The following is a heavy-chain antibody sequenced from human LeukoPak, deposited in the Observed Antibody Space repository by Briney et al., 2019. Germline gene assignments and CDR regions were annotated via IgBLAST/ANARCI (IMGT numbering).Heavy chain of an antibody. CDR2: INHSGSA. V-gene: IGHV4-34*01. D-gene: IGHD6-6*01. CDR1: GGSFSGYY. J-gene: IGHJ6*03. Sequence: SETLSLTCAVYGGSFSGYYWSWIRQPPGKGLEWIGEINHSGSANYNPSLKSRVTISVDTSKNQFSLKLSSVTAADTAVYYCARGYPSSSVYYYHCMDVWGKGTTVTVSS. CDR3: ARGYPSSSVYYYHCMDV.